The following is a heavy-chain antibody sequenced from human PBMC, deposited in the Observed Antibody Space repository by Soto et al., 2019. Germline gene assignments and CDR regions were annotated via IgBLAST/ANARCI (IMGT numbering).Heavy chain of an antibody. J-gene: IGHJ4*02. D-gene: IGHD3-22*01. CDR3: ARGHNYYDSSGYYGD. Sequence: QAQLVQSGAEVKKPGASVKVSCKASGYTFTSYDINWVRQATGQGLEWMGWMNPNSGNTGYAQKFQGRVTMTRSNSVSTAYMELTSLRSDDTAVYYCARGHNYYDSSGYYGDWGQGTLVTVSS. CDR1: GYTFTSYD. V-gene: IGHV1-8*01. CDR2: MNPNSGNT.